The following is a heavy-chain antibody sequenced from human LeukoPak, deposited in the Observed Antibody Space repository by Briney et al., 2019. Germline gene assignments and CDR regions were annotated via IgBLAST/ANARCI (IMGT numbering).Heavy chain of an antibody. Sequence: SETLSLTCTVSGGSISSYYWGWIRLPPGKGLEWIGSIYHSGSTYYNPSLKSRVTISVDTSKNQFSLKLSSVTAADTAVYYCARGLRDYFDYWGQGTLVTVSS. CDR3: ARGLRDYFDY. D-gene: IGHD4-17*01. CDR1: GGSISSYY. V-gene: IGHV4-38-2*02. CDR2: IYHSGST. J-gene: IGHJ4*02.